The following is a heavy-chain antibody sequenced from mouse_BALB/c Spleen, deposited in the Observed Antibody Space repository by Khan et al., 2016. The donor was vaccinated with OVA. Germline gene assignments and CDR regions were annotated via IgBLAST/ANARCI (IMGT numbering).Heavy chain of an antibody. Sequence: EVELVESGGDLVKPGGSLNLSCEASGFTFSSYGMSWLRQTPDKRLEWVATISNGGSYTYFPDSVKGRLTISRDNAKNTLYLQMSSLKSEDTAMYYCARHRFTTPTAWFAYWGQGTLDTVFA. CDR2: ISNGGSYT. V-gene: IGHV5-6*01. CDR1: GFTFSSYG. J-gene: IGHJ3*01. D-gene: IGHD1-2*01. CDR3: ARHRFTTPTAWFAY.